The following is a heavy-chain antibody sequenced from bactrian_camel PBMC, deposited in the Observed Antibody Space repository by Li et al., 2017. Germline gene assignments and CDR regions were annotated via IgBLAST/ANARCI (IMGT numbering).Heavy chain of an antibody. D-gene: IGHD3*01. CDR2: VDNGGGTT. V-gene: IGHV3S35*01. Sequence: VQLVESGGDLVQPGGSLRLSCAASGFTFSNYAMTWVRQAPGKGLEWVSIVDNGGGTTYYADSMKGRFTISRDNAKNTVYLQMVSLKPEDTAVYYCTSVGRGGAIIGYKSIGCRPIFTGPVYWGQGTQVTVS. CDR1: GFTFSNYA. CDR3: TSVGRGGAIIGYKSIGCRPIFTGPVY. J-gene: IGHJ4*01.